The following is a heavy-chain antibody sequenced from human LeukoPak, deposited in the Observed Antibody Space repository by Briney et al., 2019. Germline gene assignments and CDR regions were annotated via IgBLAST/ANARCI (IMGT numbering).Heavy chain of an antibody. Sequence: GGSLRLSCAASGFTVSYNYMSWVRQAPGKGLEWVSVIYSGGSTYYADSVKGRFTFSRDSSKNTLYLHMNSLRAADTAVYYCARVSPWFGEAHDYYYYYMDVWGKGTTVTVSS. V-gene: IGHV3-53*01. CDR3: ARVSPWFGEAHDYYYYYMDV. CDR2: IYSGGST. J-gene: IGHJ6*03. CDR1: GFTVSYNY. D-gene: IGHD3-10*01.